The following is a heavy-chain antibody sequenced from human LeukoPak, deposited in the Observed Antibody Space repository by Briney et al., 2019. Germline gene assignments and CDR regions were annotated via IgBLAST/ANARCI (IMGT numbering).Heavy chain of an antibody. CDR3: ARVEKYYYGSGSYAINWFDP. J-gene: IGHJ5*02. CDR1: GGSISSGGYS. V-gene: IGHV4-30-2*01. D-gene: IGHD3-10*01. Sequence: SEILSLTCAVSGGSISSGGYSWSWIRQPPGKGLEWIGYIYHSGSTYYNPSLKSRVTISVDRSKNQFSLKLSSVTAADTAVYYCARVEKYYYGSGSYAINWFDPWGQGTLVTVSS. CDR2: IYHSGST.